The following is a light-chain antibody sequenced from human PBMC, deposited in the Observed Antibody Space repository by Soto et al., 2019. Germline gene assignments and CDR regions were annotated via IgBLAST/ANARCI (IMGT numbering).Light chain of an antibody. CDR2: EAS. J-gene: IGKJ1*01. CDR1: LDISNY. Sequence: QMTQSPSSLSASVGDRVTITCRASLDISNYLAWYQQKPGGAPKLLIYEASTLQSGVPSRFSGSGSGADFTLTISSLQPEDVAIYYCQKYNDAPRTFGQGTRVEMK. CDR3: QKYNDAPRT. V-gene: IGKV1-27*01.